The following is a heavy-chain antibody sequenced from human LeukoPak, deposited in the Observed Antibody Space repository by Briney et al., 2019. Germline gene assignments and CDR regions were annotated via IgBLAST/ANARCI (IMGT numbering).Heavy chain of an antibody. J-gene: IGHJ6*02. V-gene: IGHV1-69*13. Sequence: SVNVSCKASGGTFSSYAISWVRQAPGQGLEWMGGIIPIFGTANYAQKLQGRVTITPDESTSTAYMELSRLRSEDTAVYYCANTNYCSGGSCLYGMDVWGQGTTVTVSS. D-gene: IGHD2-15*01. CDR3: ANTNYCSGGSCLYGMDV. CDR1: GGTFSSYA. CDR2: IIPIFGTA.